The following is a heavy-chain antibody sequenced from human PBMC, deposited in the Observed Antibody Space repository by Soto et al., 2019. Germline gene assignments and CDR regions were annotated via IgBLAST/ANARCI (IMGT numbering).Heavy chain of an antibody. D-gene: IGHD3-3*01. CDR2: IYYSGST. CDR1: GGSISSSSYY. V-gene: IGHV4-39*01. Sequence: PSETLSLTCTVSGGSISSSSYYWGWIRQPPGKGLEWIGSIYYSGSTYYNPSLKSRVTISVDTSKNQFSLKLSSVTAADTAVYYCARTQQRITIFGVVPYYYGMDVWGQGTTVTVSS. CDR3: ARTQQRITIFGVVPYYYGMDV. J-gene: IGHJ6*02.